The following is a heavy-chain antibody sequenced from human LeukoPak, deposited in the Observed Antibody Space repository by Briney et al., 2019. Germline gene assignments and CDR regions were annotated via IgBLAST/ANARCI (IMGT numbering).Heavy chain of an antibody. CDR2: IRYDGSNK. Sequence: PGGSLRLSCAASGFTFSNYGMHWVRQAPGKGLEWVAFIRYDGSNKYYAGSVRGRFTISRDNSKNTLCLQMNSLRAEDTAVYYGAKDIDFDYWGQGTLVTVSS. D-gene: IGHD1-26*01. CDR1: GFTFSNYG. CDR3: AKDIDFDY. J-gene: IGHJ4*02. V-gene: IGHV3-30*02.